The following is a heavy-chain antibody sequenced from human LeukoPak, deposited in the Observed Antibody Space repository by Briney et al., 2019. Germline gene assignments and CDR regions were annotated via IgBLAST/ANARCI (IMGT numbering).Heavy chain of an antibody. Sequence: GGSLRLSCAASGFTVSSNYMSWVRQAPGKGLEWVSLIYSDGSTYYADSVKGRFTISRDNSKDTPYLQMNSLRAEDTAVYYCAREGYDFWRGYYFDYWGQGTLVTVSS. CDR1: GFTVSSNY. J-gene: IGHJ4*02. CDR3: AREGYDFWRGYYFDY. V-gene: IGHV3-53*01. D-gene: IGHD3-3*01. CDR2: IYSDGST.